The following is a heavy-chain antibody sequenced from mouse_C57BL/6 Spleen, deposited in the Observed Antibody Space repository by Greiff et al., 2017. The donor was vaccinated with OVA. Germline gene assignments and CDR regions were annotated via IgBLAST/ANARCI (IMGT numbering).Heavy chain of an antibody. V-gene: IGHV2-2*01. CDR1: GFSLTSYG. Sequence: VKLVESGPGLVQPSQSLSITCTVSGFSLTSYGVHWVRQSPGKGLEWLGVICSGGSTDYNAAFISRLSISTDNSTSQVFFKMNSLQAYDTAIYYCARNKELTGTLFDYWGQGTTLTVSS. D-gene: IGHD4-1*01. CDR3: ARNKELTGTLFDY. CDR2: ICSGGST. J-gene: IGHJ2*01.